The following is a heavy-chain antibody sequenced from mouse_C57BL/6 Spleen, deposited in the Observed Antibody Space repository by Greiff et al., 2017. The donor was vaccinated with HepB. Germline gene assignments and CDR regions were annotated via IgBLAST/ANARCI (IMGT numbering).Heavy chain of an antibody. CDR1: GFNIKGDY. D-gene: IGHD1-1*01. CDR3: TYYGSKRAMDY. CDR2: IDPEDGNT. J-gene: IGHJ4*01. Sequence: EVQLQQSGAELVRPGASVKLSCTASGFNIKGDYMHWVQQRPEQGLEWIGWIDPEDGNTEYASKVQGKATITADTASNKAYLQLSRLTSEDTAVYYGTYYGSKRAMDYWGQGTSVTVSS. V-gene: IGHV14-4*01.